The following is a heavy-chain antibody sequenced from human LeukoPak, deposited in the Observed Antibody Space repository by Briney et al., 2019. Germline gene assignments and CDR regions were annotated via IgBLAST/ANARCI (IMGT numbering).Heavy chain of an antibody. V-gene: IGHV4-34*01. J-gene: IGHJ4*02. D-gene: IGHD3-16*02. CDR3: AVITYYFDY. Sequence: SETLSLTCAVYGGSFSGYYWSWIRQPPGKGLEWIGEINHSGSTNYNPSLKSRVTISVDTSKNQFSLKPSSVTAADTAVYYCAVITYYFDYWGQGTLVTVSS. CDR1: GGSFSGYY. CDR2: INHSGST.